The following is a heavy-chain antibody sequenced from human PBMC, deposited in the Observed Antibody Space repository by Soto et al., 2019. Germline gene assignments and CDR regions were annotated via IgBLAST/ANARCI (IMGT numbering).Heavy chain of an antibody. CDR3: ARAPNHGFWSTYLPSGMDV. D-gene: IGHD3-3*01. V-gene: IGHV4-59*01. CDR2: IYYSGTT. J-gene: IGHJ6*02. CDR1: DGSISSYY. Sequence: SSETLSLTCTVSDGSISSYYWSWIRQPPGKGLEWIGYIYYSGTTYYNPSLKSRVTISLDTSKSQFSLKLSSVTAADTAVYYCARAPNHGFWSTYLPSGMDVWGQGTTVTVSS.